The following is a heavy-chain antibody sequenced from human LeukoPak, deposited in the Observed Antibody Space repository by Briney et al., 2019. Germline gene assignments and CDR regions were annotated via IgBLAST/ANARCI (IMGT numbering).Heavy chain of an antibody. Sequence: ASVKVSCKASGYTFTSYDINWVRQATGQGLEWMGWMNPNSGNTGYAQKFQGRVTITADESTSTAYMELSSLRSEDTAVYYCASEGGLDYWGQGTLVTVSS. J-gene: IGHJ4*02. CDR3: ASEGGLDY. CDR1: GYTFTSYD. V-gene: IGHV1-8*03. CDR2: MNPNSGNT. D-gene: IGHD6-25*01.